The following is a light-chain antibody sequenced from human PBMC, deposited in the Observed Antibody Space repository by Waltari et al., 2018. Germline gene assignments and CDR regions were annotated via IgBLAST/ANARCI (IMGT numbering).Light chain of an antibody. CDR2: GAS. CDR1: ESIGRAL. Sequence: EVVLTQSPGTLSLSPGERATLSCRASESIGRALAWYQQKPGQAPRLLIYGASTRATGIPDRFSGSGSGTDFSLTISRLEPEDFEVYYCQHYVRWPVTFGQGTRVEI. V-gene: IGKV3-20*01. J-gene: IGKJ1*01. CDR3: QHYVRWPVT.